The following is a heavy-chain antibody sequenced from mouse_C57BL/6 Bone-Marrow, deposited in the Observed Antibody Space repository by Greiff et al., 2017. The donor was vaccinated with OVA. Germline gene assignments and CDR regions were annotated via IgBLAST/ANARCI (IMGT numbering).Heavy chain of an antibody. CDR1: GYTFTSYW. D-gene: IGHD2-1*01. CDR2: IHPNSGST. Sequence: VQLQQPGAELVKPGASVKLSCKASGYTFTSYWMHWVKQRPGQGLEWIGMIHPNSGSTNYNEKFKSKATLTVDKSSSTAYMQLSSLTSEDSAVYYGAIYYGNWYFDVWSTGTTVTVYS. CDR3: AIYYGNWYFDV. J-gene: IGHJ1*03. V-gene: IGHV1-64*01.